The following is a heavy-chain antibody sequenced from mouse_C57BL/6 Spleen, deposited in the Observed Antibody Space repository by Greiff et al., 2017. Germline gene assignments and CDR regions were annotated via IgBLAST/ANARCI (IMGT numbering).Heavy chain of an antibody. J-gene: IGHJ1*03. CDR3: ANYYGSSPWYFDV. CDR2: IYPGDGET. CDR1: GYAFSSSW. V-gene: IGHV1-82*01. Sequence: VQLQQSGPELVKPGASVKISCKASGYAFSSSWMNWVKQRTGKGLEWIGRIYPGDGETNYNGKFKGKATLTADKSSSTAYMQLSSLTSEDSAVYFCANYYGSSPWYFDVWGTGTTVTVSS. D-gene: IGHD1-1*01.